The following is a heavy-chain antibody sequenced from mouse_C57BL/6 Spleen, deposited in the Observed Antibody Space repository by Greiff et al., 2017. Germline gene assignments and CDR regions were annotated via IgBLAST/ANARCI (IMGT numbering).Heavy chain of an antibody. D-gene: IGHD2-1*01. CDR3: IRNYVGAMDY. Sequence: VKLVESGAELVRPGASVTLSCKASGYTFTDYEMHWVKQTPVHGLEWIGAIDPETGGTAYNQKFKGKAILTADKSSSTAYMELRSLTSEDSAVYYCIRNYVGAMDYWGQGTSVTVSS. CDR2: IDPETGGT. CDR1: GYTFTDYE. J-gene: IGHJ4*01. V-gene: IGHV1-15*01.